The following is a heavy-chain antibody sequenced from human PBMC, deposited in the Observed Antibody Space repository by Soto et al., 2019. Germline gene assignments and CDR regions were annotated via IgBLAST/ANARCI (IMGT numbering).Heavy chain of an antibody. D-gene: IGHD3-16*01. Sequence: GGSLRLSCSASGFTFNTYAMSWVRQAPGKGLEWVSGISGSGFTPCYADSVKGRFTISKDNSKNMVYLQLDSLRAEDTAVYYCAKNWGGIPRGYFDFWGLGTLFTVSS. CDR2: ISGSGFTP. V-gene: IGHV3-23*01. CDR1: GFTFNTYA. J-gene: IGHJ4*02. CDR3: AKNWGGIPRGYFDF.